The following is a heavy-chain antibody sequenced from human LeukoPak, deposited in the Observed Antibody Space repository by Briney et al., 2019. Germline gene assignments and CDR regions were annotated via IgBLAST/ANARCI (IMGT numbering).Heavy chain of an antibody. J-gene: IGHJ4*02. CDR2: IYPGDSDT. Sequence: GESLKISCKGSGYSFTSYWNSWVRQMPGKGLEWMGIIYPGDSDTRYSPSFQGQVTISVDQSISTAYVQWSSLRASDTAMYYCTRPASGWTQIDYWGQGTLVTVSS. CDR1: GYSFTSYW. D-gene: IGHD6-19*01. V-gene: IGHV5-51*01. CDR3: TRPASGWTQIDY.